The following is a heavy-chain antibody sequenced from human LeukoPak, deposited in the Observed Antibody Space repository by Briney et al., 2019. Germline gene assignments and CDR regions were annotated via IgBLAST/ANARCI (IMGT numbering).Heavy chain of an antibody. Sequence: PGGSLRLSCAASGFTFSDYYMSWIRQAPGKGLEWVSYISSSGSTIYYADSVKGRFTISRDNAKNSLYLQMNSLRAEDTAVYYCARDRLAATGMEVEFDPWGQGTLVTVSS. CDR2: ISSSGSTI. CDR3: ARDRLAATGMEVEFDP. CDR1: GFTFSDYY. D-gene: IGHD6-13*01. V-gene: IGHV3-11*01. J-gene: IGHJ5*02.